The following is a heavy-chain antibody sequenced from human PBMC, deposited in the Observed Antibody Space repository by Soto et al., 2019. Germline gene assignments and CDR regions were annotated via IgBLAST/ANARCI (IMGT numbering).Heavy chain of an antibody. D-gene: IGHD2-2*01. J-gene: IGHJ4*02. Sequence: QVQLVQSGAEEQKPGSSVKVSCKASGGTFSSYTISWVRQAPGQGLEWMGRIIPILGIANYAQKFQGRVTITADKSTSTAYMELSSLRSEDTAVYYCARDQRYCSSTSCYYFDYWGQGTLVTVSS. CDR3: ARDQRYCSSTSCYYFDY. CDR2: IIPILGIA. CDR1: GGTFSSYT. V-gene: IGHV1-69*08.